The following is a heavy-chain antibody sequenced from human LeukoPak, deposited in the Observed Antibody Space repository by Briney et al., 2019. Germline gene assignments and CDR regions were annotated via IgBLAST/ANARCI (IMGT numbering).Heavy chain of an antibody. Sequence: SVKVSCKASGGTFSSYAISWVRQAPGQGLEWMGGIIPIFGTANYAQKFQGRVTITADESTSTAYMELSSLRSEDTAVYYCARGGGVCSSTSCYGSSFDYWGQGTLVTVSS. D-gene: IGHD2-2*01. J-gene: IGHJ4*02. CDR2: IIPIFGTA. CDR3: ARGGGVCSSTSCYGSSFDY. V-gene: IGHV1-69*13. CDR1: GGTFSSYA.